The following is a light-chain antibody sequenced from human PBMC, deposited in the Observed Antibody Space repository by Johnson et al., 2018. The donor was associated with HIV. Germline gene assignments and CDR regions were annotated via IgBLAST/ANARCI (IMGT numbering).Light chain of an antibody. J-gene: IGLJ1*01. CDR2: ESN. V-gene: IGLV1-51*02. CDR1: SSNIGNNY. CDR3: GTWDDSLSALYG. Sequence: QSVLTQPPSVSAAPGQKVTISCSGSSSNIGNNYVSWYQQLPGTAPKLLIYESNKRPSGIPDRFSGSKSGTSATLGITGLQTGDEADYYCGTWDDSLSALYGIGTGTKVTVL.